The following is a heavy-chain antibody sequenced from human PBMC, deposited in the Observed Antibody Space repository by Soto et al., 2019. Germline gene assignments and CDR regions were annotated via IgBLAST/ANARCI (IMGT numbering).Heavy chain of an antibody. J-gene: IGHJ4*02. CDR3: ARHNYGDYPATFDY. Sequence: QLQLQESGPGLVKPSETLSLTCTVSGGSISSSSYYWGWIRQPPGKGLEWIGSIYYSGSTYYNPSLKSRVTIAVDTSKIQFSLKLSSVTAADTAVYYCARHNYGDYPATFDYWGQGTLVTVSS. CDR2: IYYSGST. V-gene: IGHV4-39*01. D-gene: IGHD4-17*01. CDR1: GGSISSSSYY.